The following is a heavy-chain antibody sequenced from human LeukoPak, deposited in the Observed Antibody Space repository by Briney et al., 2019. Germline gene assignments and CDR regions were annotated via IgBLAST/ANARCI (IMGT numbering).Heavy chain of an antibody. CDR3: ARGRDGYNYYYYYYMDV. Sequence: GGSLRLSRAASGFTFSNYGMHWVRQAPGKGLEWLAIMWYDGSIKYYADSAKGRFTISRDNSKNTVFLHMNSLRAEDTAVYYCARGRDGYNYYYYYYMDVWGKGTTVTVSS. CDR2: MWYDGSIK. V-gene: IGHV3-33*02. J-gene: IGHJ6*03. CDR1: GFTFSNYG. D-gene: IGHD5-24*01.